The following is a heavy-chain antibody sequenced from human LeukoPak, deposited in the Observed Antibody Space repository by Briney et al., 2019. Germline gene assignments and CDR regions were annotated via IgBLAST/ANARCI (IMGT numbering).Heavy chain of an antibody. V-gene: IGHV4-34*01. D-gene: IGHD3-3*01. CDR1: GGSFSGYY. Sequence: NTSETLSLTCAVYGGSFSGYYWSWIRQPPGKGLEWIGEINHSGSTNYNPSLKSRVTISVDTSKNQFSLKLSSVTAADTAVYYCARGPITIIREGNHTSDYWGQGTLVTVSS. J-gene: IGHJ4*02. CDR2: INHSGST. CDR3: ARGPITIIREGNHTSDY.